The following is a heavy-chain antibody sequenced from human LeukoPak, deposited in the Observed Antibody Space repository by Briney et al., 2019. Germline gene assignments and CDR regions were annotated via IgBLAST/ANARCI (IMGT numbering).Heavy chain of an antibody. CDR1: GGSFSGYY. CDR3: ARMYAANWYFDL. V-gene: IGHV4-34*01. Sequence: TPSETLSLTCAVYGGSFSGYYWSWIRQPPGKGLEWIGEINHSGSTNYNPSLKSRVTISVDTSKNQFSLKLSSVTAADTAVYYCARMYAANWYFDLWGRGTLVTVSS. D-gene: IGHD2-8*01. J-gene: IGHJ2*01. CDR2: INHSGST.